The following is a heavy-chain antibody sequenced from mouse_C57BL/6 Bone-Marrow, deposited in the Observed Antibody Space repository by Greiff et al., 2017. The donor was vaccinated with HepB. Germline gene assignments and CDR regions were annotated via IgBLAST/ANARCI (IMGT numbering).Heavy chain of an antibody. Sequence: DVKLVESGGGLVKPGGSLKLSCAASGFTFSDYGMHWVRQAPEKGLEWVAYISSGSSTIYYADTVKGRFTISRDNAKNTLFLQMTSLRSEDTAMYYCARDLTGNPYFDYWGQGTTLTVSS. D-gene: IGHD4-1*01. CDR3: ARDLTGNPYFDY. V-gene: IGHV5-17*01. J-gene: IGHJ2*01. CDR1: GFTFSDYG. CDR2: ISSGSSTI.